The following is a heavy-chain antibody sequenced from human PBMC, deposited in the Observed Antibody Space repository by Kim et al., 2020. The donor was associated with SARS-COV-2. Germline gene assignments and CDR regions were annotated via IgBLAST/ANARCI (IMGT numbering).Heavy chain of an antibody. D-gene: IGHD6-13*01. CDR3: ARGFPSSSFYYYYYYGMDV. V-gene: IGHV4-34*01. J-gene: IGHJ6*02. CDR2: INHSGST. Sequence: SGTLSLTCAVYGGSFSGYYWSWIRQPPGKGLEWIGEINHSGSTNYNPSLKSRVTISVDTSKNQFSLKLSSVTAADTAVYYCARGFPSSSFYYYYYYGMDVWGQGTTVTVSS. CDR1: GGSFSGYY.